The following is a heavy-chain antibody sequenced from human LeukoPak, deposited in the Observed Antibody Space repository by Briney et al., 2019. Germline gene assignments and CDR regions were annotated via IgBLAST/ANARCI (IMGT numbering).Heavy chain of an antibody. CDR3: ARTRLSGSYLPSYFDY. CDR1: GGSISSYY. V-gene: IGHV4-59*01. Sequence: PSETLSLTCTVSGGSISSYYWSWIRQPPGKRLEWIGYIYYSGSTNYNPSLKSRLTISLDTSKNQFSLKLSSVTAADTAVYYCARTRLSGSYLPSYFDYWGQGTLVTVSS. CDR2: IYYSGST. D-gene: IGHD3-10*01. J-gene: IGHJ4*02.